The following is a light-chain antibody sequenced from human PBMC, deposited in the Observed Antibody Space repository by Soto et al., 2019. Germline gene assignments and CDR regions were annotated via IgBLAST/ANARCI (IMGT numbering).Light chain of an antibody. CDR3: QQYHNWPLIT. CDR2: GAS. V-gene: IGKV3-15*01. J-gene: IGKJ5*01. CDR1: QSVDSN. Sequence: EIVMTQSPGTLSLSPGERATLSCRASQSVDSNYLAWYQQKPGQAPRLLIYGASTRATGIPARFSGSGSGTEFTLTISSLQSEDFAVYYCQQYHNWPLITFGQGTRLEIK.